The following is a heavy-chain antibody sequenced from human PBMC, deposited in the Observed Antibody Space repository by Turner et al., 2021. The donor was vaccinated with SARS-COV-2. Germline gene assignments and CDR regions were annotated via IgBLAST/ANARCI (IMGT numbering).Heavy chain of an antibody. D-gene: IGHD6-19*01. CDR1: GYTLTELS. J-gene: IGHJ6*04. CDR3: ATGSAVAGTPQFYYYYYGIDV. V-gene: IGHV1-24*01. CDR2: FDPEDGET. Sequence: QVQLVQSGAEVKKPGASVKVSCKVSGYTLTELSMHWVRQAPGKGLEWMGGFDPEDGETIYAQKFQGRVTMTEDTSTDTAYMGLSSLRSEDTAVYYCATGSAVAGTPQFYYYYYGIDVWGKGTTVTVSS.